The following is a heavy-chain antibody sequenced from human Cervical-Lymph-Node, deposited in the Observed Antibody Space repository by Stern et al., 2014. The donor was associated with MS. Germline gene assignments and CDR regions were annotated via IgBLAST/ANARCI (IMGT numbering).Heavy chain of an antibody. CDR3: ARDQGAAGAADY. V-gene: IGHV3-30*04. CDR1: GFTFSDYA. J-gene: IGHJ4*02. Sequence: VQLVESGGGVVQPGRSLRLSCAASGFTFSDYAMHWVRQAPGKGLEWVAVISYDRSNKYYADSVKGRFTISRDNSKKTLYLQMNSLRAEDTAVYYCARDQGAAGAADYWGQGTLVTVSS. D-gene: IGHD6-13*01. CDR2: ISYDRSNK.